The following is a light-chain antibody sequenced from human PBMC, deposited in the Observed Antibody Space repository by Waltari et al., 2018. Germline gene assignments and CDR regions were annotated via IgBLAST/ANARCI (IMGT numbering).Light chain of an antibody. CDR3: LIWHSDAYV. CDR2: YKSDADN. J-gene: IGLJ1*01. Sequence: QAVLTQPASLSASPGVSVRLTCTLGSGFNVGMYRIYWYQKKPGSPPQYRLSYKSDADNHQGSGGRSRCSGCKDGSGNAGILLISGLQPDDEADYYCLIWHSDAYVFGSGTEVTVL. CDR1: SGFNVGMYR. V-gene: IGLV5-45*01.